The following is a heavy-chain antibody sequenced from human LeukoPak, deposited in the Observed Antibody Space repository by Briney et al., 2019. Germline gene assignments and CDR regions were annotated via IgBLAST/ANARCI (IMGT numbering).Heavy chain of an antibody. D-gene: IGHD5-18*01. Sequence: GRSLRLSCAASGFTFSSYAMHWVRQAPGKGLEWVAVISYDGSNKYYADSVKGRFTISRDNSKNTLYLQMNSLRAEDTAVYYCARGKEVADTAMVFDYWGQGTLVTVSS. CDR3: ARGKEVADTAMVFDY. J-gene: IGHJ4*02. CDR1: GFTFSSYA. CDR2: ISYDGSNK. V-gene: IGHV3-30-3*01.